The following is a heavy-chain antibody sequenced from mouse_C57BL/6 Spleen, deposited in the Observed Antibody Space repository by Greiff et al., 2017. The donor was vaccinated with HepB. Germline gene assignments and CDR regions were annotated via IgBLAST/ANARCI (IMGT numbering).Heavy chain of an antibody. J-gene: IGHJ4*01. D-gene: IGHD1-1*01. V-gene: IGHV1-26*01. CDR3: ARKVEKSYGSITGDYAMDY. Sequence: VQLQQSGPELVKPGASVKISCKASGYTFTDYYMNWVKQSHGKSLEWIGDINPNNGGTSYNQKFKGKATLTVDKSSSTAYMELRSLTSEDSAVYYCARKVEKSYGSITGDYAMDYWGQGTSVTVSS. CDR1: GYTFTDYY. CDR2: INPNNGGT.